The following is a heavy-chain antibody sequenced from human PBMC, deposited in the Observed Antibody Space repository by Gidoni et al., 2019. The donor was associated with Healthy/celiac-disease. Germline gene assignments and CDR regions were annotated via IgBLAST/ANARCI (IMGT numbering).Heavy chain of an antibody. Sequence: EVQLLESGGGLVQPGGSLRLSCAASGFTFSSYSLSWVRQAPGKGLEWVSAISGSGGSTYDADSVKGRVTISRDNSKNTLYLQMNSLRAEDTAVYYCAKVADYYDSSGVPSYFDYWGQGTLVTVSS. J-gene: IGHJ4*02. CDR3: AKVADYYDSSGVPSYFDY. V-gene: IGHV3-23*01. CDR1: GFTFSSYS. D-gene: IGHD3-22*01. CDR2: ISGSGGST.